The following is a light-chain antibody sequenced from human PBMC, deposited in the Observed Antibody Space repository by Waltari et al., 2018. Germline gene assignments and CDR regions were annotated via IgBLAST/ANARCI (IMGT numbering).Light chain of an antibody. Sequence: ETVMTQSPTTLSVSPGEGVTLSCRASQRVGTNLAWHQHKPGQAPRLLIYGASTRAAGIPVRFSGSWSGTEFTLTISGLQSEDFAVYYCHQYNNWPPFTFGPGTKVDI. CDR3: HQYNNWPPFT. J-gene: IGKJ3*01. V-gene: IGKV3-15*01. CDR2: GAS. CDR1: QRVGTN.